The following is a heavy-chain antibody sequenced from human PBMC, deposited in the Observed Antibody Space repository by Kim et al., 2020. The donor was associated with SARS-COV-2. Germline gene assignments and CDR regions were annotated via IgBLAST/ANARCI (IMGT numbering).Heavy chain of an antibody. CDR3: ARGNSPGTTVTIDY. D-gene: IGHD4-4*01. Sequence: NPSLKSRVTISVDTSKNQFSLKLSSVTAADTAVYYCARGNSPGTTVTIDYWGQGTLVTVSS. J-gene: IGHJ4*02. V-gene: IGHV4-59*09.